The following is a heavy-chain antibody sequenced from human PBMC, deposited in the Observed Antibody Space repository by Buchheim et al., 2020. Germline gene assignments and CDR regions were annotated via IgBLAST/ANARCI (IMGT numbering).Heavy chain of an antibody. CDR2: IGGGGGSGGST. CDR3: AKRTAYSSSPYFDF. Sequence: EVQLLESGGGLVQSGGSLRLSCAASGFTFGTYAMSWVRQAPGKGLEWVSAIGGGGGSGGSTYYADSVKGRFTISRDSSKNTLFLQMNSLRGDDTAIYYCAKRTAYSSSPYFDFWGQGT. CDR1: GFTFGTYA. J-gene: IGHJ4*02. V-gene: IGHV3-23*01. D-gene: IGHD6-13*01.